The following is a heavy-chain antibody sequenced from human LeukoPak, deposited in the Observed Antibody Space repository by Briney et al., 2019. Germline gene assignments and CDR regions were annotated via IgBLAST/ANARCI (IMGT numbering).Heavy chain of an antibody. V-gene: IGHV4-34*01. CDR3: ARGSTTVVT. J-gene: IGHJ5*02. CDR1: GGSFSAYY. Sequence: SETLSLTCAVYGGSFSAYYLRWTWIRQPPGKGLEWIGEVNHRASTDYTPSLKSRVTISVDTSKNQFSLKLSSVTAADTAVYYCARGSTTVVTWGQGTLVTVSS. D-gene: IGHD4-23*01. CDR2: VNHRAST.